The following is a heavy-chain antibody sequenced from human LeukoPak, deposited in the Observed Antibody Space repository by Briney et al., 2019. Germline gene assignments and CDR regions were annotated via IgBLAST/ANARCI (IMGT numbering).Heavy chain of an antibody. J-gene: IGHJ4*02. D-gene: IGHD3-3*01. V-gene: IGHV1-18*01. CDR2: ISAYSGDR. CDR3: ARDGGRFLEWFLEDY. CDR1: GYTFSNYG. Sequence: ASVKVSCKTSGYTFSNYGVTWVRQAPGQGLAWVGWISAYSGDRKYAQSLQGRITMTTDTSTSTAYMELRSLRSDDTAVYYCARDGGRFLEWFLEDYWGQGTLVTVSS.